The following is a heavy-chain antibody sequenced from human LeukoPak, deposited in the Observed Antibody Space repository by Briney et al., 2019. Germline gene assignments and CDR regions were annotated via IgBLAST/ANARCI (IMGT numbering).Heavy chain of an antibody. CDR1: GFAFSNAW. CDR2: IKRRTDGGTT. V-gene: IGHV3-15*01. D-gene: IGHD2-21*02. J-gene: IGHJ4*02. Sequence: PGGSLRLSCAASGFAFSNAWMTWVRQTPGKGLEWVGRIKRRTDGGTTDYAAPVKGRFNISRDDSENTVYLQMNSLKTEDTAVYYCTTAVVVTGFDYWGQGTLVSVSS. CDR3: TTAVVVTGFDY.